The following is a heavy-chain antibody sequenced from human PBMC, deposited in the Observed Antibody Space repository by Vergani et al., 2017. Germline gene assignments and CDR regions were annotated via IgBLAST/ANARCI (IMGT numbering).Heavy chain of an antibody. CDR3: ARASFVVVVPAAMSHNWFDP. CDR1: GGSFSGYY. CDR2: INHSGST. V-gene: IGHV4-34*01. Sequence: QVQLQQWGAGLLKPSETLSLTCAVYGGSFSGYYWSWIRQPPGKGLEWIGEINHSGSTNYNPSLKSRVTISVDTSKNHFSLKLSAVTAADTSVYYCARASFVVVVPAAMSHNWFDPWGQGTLVTVSS. D-gene: IGHD2-2*01. J-gene: IGHJ5*02.